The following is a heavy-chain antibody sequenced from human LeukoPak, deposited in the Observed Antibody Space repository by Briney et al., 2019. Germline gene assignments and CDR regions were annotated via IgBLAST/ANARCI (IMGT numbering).Heavy chain of an antibody. Sequence: PGGSLRLSCAASGFTFSSYSMNWVRQAPGKGLEWVSSISSSSSYIYYADSVKGRFTISRDNAKNSLYLQMNSLRAEGTAVYYCASVGYCSSTSCYRYFDYWGQGTLVTVSS. D-gene: IGHD2-2*01. CDR1: GFTFSSYS. V-gene: IGHV3-21*01. CDR2: ISSSSSYI. CDR3: ASVGYCSSTSCYRYFDY. J-gene: IGHJ4*02.